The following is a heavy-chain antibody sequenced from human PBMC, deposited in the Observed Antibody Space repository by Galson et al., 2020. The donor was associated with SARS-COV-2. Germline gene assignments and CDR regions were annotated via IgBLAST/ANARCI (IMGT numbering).Heavy chain of an antibody. CDR3: ARERSGWYLDY. Sequence: QLGESLKLSCAASGFNFSSSALHWLHPAPDKGLEWVAVLSHDGSNKYYADSEKGRFTISRDNSKNTLYLQMNSMRAEDTAVYYCARERSGWYLDYWGQGTLVTVSS. D-gene: IGHD6-19*01. V-gene: IGHV3-30*04. CDR2: LSHDGSNK. CDR1: GFNFSSSA. J-gene: IGHJ4*02.